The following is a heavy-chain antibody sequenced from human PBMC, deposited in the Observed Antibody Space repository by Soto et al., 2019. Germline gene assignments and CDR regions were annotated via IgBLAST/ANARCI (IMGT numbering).Heavy chain of an antibody. CDR1: GGSITSTSYY. CDR3: ARARYFDWLAQDYNWFDH. V-gene: IGHV4-39*01. Sequence: SETLSLTCTVSGGSITSTSYYWGWIRQPPGKGLEWVGSISYSGSTYYNPSLKSRVTISVDTSKNQFSLKLSSVTAADTALYYCARARYFDWLAQDYNWFDHWGQGILVTVSS. D-gene: IGHD3-9*01. CDR2: ISYSGST. J-gene: IGHJ5*02.